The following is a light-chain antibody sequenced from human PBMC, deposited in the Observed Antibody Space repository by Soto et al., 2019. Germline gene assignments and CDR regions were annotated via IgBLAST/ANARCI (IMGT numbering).Light chain of an antibody. CDR1: QSVGSY. CDR3: QQRSNWPLT. CDR2: DTS. V-gene: IGKV3-11*01. J-gene: IGKJ4*01. Sequence: EIVLTQSPANLSLSPGERATLSCRASQSVGSYFAWYQQKPGQAPRLLIYDTSNRATGIPVRFSGSGSGTDFTLTISSLEPEDFAVYYCQQRSNWPLTFGGGTKVEIK.